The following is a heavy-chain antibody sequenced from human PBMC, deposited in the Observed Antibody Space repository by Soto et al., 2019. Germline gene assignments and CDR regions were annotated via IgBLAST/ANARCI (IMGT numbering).Heavy chain of an antibody. V-gene: IGHV1-69*02. CDR1: GGTFSSYT. J-gene: IGHJ1*01. CDR2: IIPILGIA. CDR3: ASPVTTRFNAEYYQH. D-gene: IGHD4-17*01. Sequence: QVQLVQSGAEVKKPGSSVKVSCKASGGTFSSYTISWVRQAPGQGLEWMGRIIPILGIANYAQKFQGRVTITADKYTSTDYMELSSLRSEDTAVYYCASPVTTRFNAEYYQHWGQGTLVTVSS.